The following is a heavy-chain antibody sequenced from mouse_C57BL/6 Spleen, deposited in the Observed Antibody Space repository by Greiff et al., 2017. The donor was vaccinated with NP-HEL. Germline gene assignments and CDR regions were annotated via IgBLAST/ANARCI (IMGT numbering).Heavy chain of an antibody. CDR2: ISSGSSTL. D-gene: IGHD1-1*01. CDR3: ARYYGSSYFYY. V-gene: IGHV5-17*01. J-gene: IGHJ2*01. CDR1: GFTFSDYG. Sequence: EVQLMESGGGLVKPGGSLKLSCAASGFTFSDYGMHWVRQAPEKGLEWVAYISSGSSTLYYAATVTGRFTLSSDHAKNTLFLHMTSLRSEDTAMYYCARYYGSSYFYYWGQGTTLAVSS.